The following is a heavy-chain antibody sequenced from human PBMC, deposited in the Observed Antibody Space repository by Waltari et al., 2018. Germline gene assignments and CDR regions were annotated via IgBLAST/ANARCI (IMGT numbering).Heavy chain of an antibody. D-gene: IGHD5-12*01. V-gene: IGHV1-8*03. CDR2: MNPNSGNT. CDR1: GYTFTSYD. J-gene: IGHJ6*03. CDR3: ARDGYDSYYYYMDV. Sequence: QVPLVQSGAEVKKPGASVKVSCKASGYTFTSYDITWVRQATGQGLEWMGWMNPNSGNTGYAQKFQGRVTITRNTSISTAYMELSSLRSEDTAVYYCARDGYDSYYYYMDVWGKGTTVTVSS.